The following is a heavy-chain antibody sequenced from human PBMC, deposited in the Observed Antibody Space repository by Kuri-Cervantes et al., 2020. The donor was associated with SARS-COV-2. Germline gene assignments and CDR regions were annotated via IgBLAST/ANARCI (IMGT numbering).Heavy chain of an antibody. CDR3: ARDKLQFDAFDI. CDR2: IYYSGST. J-gene: IGHJ3*02. V-gene: IGHV4-59*11. D-gene: IGHD5-24*01. Sequence: SETLSLTCTVSGGSISSHYWSWIRQPPGKGLEWIGYIYYSGSTNYNPSLKSRVTISVDTSKNQFSLKLSSVTAADTAVYYCARDKLQFDAFDIWGQGTMVTVSS. CDR1: GGSISSHY.